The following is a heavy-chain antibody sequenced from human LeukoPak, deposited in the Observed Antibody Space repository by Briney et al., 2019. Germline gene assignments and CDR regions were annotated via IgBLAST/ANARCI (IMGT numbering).Heavy chain of an antibody. D-gene: IGHD3-16*01. CDR2: IYCSGST. Sequence: SETLSLTCTVSGGSISSYYWSWIRQPPGKGLEWIGYIYCSGSTNYNPSLKSRVTISVDTSKNQFSLKLSSVTAADTAVYYCAREGDSDWFDPWGQGTLVTVSS. J-gene: IGHJ5*02. V-gene: IGHV4-59*01. CDR3: AREGDSDWFDP. CDR1: GGSISSYY.